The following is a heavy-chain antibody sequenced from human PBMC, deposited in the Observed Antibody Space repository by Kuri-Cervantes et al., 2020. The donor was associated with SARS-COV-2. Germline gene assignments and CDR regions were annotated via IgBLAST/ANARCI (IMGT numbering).Heavy chain of an antibody. Sequence: SETLSLTCTVSGGSISSYYWSWIRQPPGKGLEWIGYIYYSGSTNYNPSLKSRVTISVDTSKDQFSLKLSSVTAADTAVYYCARAGYYFDYWGQGTLVTVSS. CDR3: ARAGYYFDY. J-gene: IGHJ4*02. CDR2: IYYSGST. V-gene: IGHV4-59*01. CDR1: GGSISSYY.